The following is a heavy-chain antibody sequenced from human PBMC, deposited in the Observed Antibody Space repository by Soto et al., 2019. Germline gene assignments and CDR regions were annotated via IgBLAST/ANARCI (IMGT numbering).Heavy chain of an antibody. CDR3: AMGDYVGDYYYGMDV. CDR1: GYTFTSYG. J-gene: IGHJ6*02. D-gene: IGHD3-16*01. CDR2: ISAYNGNT. Sequence: ASVKVSCKASGYTFTSYGISWVRQAPGQGLEWRGWISAYNGNTNYAQKLQGRVTMTTDTSTSTAYMELRSLRSDDTAVYYCAMGDYVGDYYYGMDVWGQGTTVTVSS. V-gene: IGHV1-18*01.